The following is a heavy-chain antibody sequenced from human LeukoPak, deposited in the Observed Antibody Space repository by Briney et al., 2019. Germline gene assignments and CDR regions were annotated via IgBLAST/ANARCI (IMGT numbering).Heavy chain of an antibody. D-gene: IGHD4-11*01. CDR3: ARMTTVTIDY. V-gene: IGHV4-30-2*01. CDR1: GGSISSGGYS. Sequence: SQTLSLTCAVSGGSISSGGYSWSWIRQPPGKGLEWIGEINHSGSTNYNPSLKSRVTISVDTSKNQFSLKLSSVTAADTAVYYCARMTTVTIDYWGQGTLVTVSS. CDR2: INHSGST. J-gene: IGHJ4*02.